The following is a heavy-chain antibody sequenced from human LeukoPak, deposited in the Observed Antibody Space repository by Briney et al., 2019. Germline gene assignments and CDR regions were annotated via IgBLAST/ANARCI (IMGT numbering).Heavy chain of an antibody. CDR3: ARDRGDGYNQDFDY. D-gene: IGHD5-24*01. Sequence: ALVKVSCKASGYTFSSYGISWVRQAPGQGLEWMGWISAYNGNTNYAQKLQGRVTMTTDTSTSTAYMELRSLRSDDTAVYYCARDRGDGYNQDFDYWGQGTLVTVSS. CDR2: ISAYNGNT. V-gene: IGHV1-18*01. CDR1: GYTFSSYG. J-gene: IGHJ4*02.